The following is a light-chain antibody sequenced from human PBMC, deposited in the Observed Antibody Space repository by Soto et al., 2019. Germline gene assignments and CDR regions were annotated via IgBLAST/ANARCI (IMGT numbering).Light chain of an antibody. CDR2: GAS. CDR3: QQYGSSTYT. J-gene: IGKJ2*01. Sequence: EIVLTQSPGSLSLSPRERATLSCRASQSVSSNHLAWYQQKPGQAPRLLIYGASRRATGIPDRFSGSGSGTDFTLTISRLEPEDFAVYYCQQYGSSTYTFGRGTKVEIK. CDR1: QSVSSNH. V-gene: IGKV3-20*01.